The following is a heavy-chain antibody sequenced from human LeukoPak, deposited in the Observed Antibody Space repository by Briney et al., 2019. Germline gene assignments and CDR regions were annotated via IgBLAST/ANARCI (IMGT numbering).Heavy chain of an antibody. Sequence: ASVKVSCKASGYTFTGYYIHWVRQAPGQGPEWMGWINPNSGGTNYVQKFQGRVTMTRDTSISTAYMELSRLRSDDTAVYCARDRSGLRSSSNDYWGQGTLVTVSS. V-gene: IGHV1-2*02. CDR1: GYTFTGYY. CDR2: INPNSGGT. D-gene: IGHD5-12*01. CDR3: ARDRSGLRSSSNDY. J-gene: IGHJ4*02.